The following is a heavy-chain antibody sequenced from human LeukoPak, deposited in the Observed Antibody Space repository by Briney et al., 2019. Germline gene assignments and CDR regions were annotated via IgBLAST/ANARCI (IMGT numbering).Heavy chain of an antibody. J-gene: IGHJ4*02. V-gene: IGHV1-8*03. CDR2: MNPKNGNT. Sequence: ASVKVSCKASGYTFSRHDTNWVRQATGQGLEWMGWMNPKNGNTGYAQNFQGRVTFTRDTSISTAYMELNNLRSDDTAVYYCARETTTNDGVFDYWGQGTLVIVSS. CDR3: ARETTTNDGVFDY. D-gene: IGHD4-11*01. CDR1: GYTFSRHD.